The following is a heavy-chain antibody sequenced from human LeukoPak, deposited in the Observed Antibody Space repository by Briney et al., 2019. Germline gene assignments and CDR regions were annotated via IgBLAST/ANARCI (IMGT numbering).Heavy chain of an antibody. CDR1: GFTFDDYA. CDR2: ISWNRGSI. D-gene: IGHD2-21*02. J-gene: IGHJ4*02. Sequence: GGSLRLSCAASGFTFDDYAMHWVRQAPGKGLEWVSGISWNRGSIGYADSVKGRFTISRDNAKNSLYLQMNSLRAEDTALYYCAKGREGKYCGGDCYSIDYWGQGTLVTVSS. CDR3: AKGREGKYCGGDCYSIDY. V-gene: IGHV3-9*01.